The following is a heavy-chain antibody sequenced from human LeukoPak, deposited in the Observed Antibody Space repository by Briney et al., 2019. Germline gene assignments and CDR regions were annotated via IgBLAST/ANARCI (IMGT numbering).Heavy chain of an antibody. CDR3: ARGGVGATTYVWFDP. J-gene: IGHJ5*02. D-gene: IGHD1-26*01. CDR1: GYTFTSYY. Sequence: ASVKVSCKASGYTFTSYYMHWVRQAPGQGLEWMGIINPSGGSTSCAQKFQGRVTMTRDMSTSTVYMELSSLRSEDTAVYYCARGGVGATTYVWFDPWGQGTLVTVSS. CDR2: INPSGGST. V-gene: IGHV1-46*01.